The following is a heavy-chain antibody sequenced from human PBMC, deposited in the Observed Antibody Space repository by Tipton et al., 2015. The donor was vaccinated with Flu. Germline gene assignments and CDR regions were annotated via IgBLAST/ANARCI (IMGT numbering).Heavy chain of an antibody. J-gene: IGHJ4*02. CDR2: MYYSGST. CDR1: GASISSTNYY. Sequence: LRLSCTVSGASISSTNYYWGWIRQPPGKGLEWIGSMYYSGSTYYNPSLKSRLTLSLDTSKNQYSLKLRSVTAADTALYYCASEESNSGYESGLSDFDYWGQGTLVTVSS. CDR3: ASEESNSGYESGLSDFDY. D-gene: IGHD5-12*01. V-gene: IGHV4-39*07.